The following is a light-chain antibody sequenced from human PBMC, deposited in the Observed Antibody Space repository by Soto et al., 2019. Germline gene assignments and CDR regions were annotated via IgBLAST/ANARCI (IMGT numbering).Light chain of an antibody. J-gene: IGKJ1*01. CDR3: QQYGSSSWT. CDR1: QSVGASY. V-gene: IGKV3-20*01. Sequence: EMVLTQSPGTLSLSPGERATLSCRASQSVGASYLAWYQQKPGQAPRLLINGASGRATGIPDRFSGSGSGTDFTLTISRLEPEDFAVYYCQQYGSSSWTFGQGTKVDIK. CDR2: GAS.